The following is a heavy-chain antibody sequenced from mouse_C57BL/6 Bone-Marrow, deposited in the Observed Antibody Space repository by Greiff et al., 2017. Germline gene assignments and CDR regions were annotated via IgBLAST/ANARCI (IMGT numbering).Heavy chain of an antibody. CDR1: GFSLTSYA. V-gene: IGHV2-9-1*01. J-gene: IGHJ4*01. D-gene: IGHD1-1*01. Sequence: VKLVESGPGLVAPSQSLSITCTVSGFSLTSYAISWVRQPPGKGLEWLGVIWTGGGTNYNSALKSRLSISKDNSKSQVFLKMNSLQTDDTARYYCARKIHYYGMGAMDYWGQGTSVTVSS. CDR2: IWTGGGT. CDR3: ARKIHYYGMGAMDY.